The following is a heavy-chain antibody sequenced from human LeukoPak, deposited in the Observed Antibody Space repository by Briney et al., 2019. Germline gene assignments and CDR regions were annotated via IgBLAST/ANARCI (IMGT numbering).Heavy chain of an antibody. Sequence: ASVKVSCKASGYTFTSYDINWARQATGQGLEWMGWMNPNSGNTGYAQKFQGRVTMTRNTSISTAYMELSSLRSEDTAVYYCARGGKCYYDSSGYYGFDYWGQGTLVTVSS. J-gene: IGHJ4*02. CDR1: GYTFTSYD. V-gene: IGHV1-8*01. D-gene: IGHD3-22*01. CDR3: ARGGKCYYDSSGYYGFDY. CDR2: MNPNSGNT.